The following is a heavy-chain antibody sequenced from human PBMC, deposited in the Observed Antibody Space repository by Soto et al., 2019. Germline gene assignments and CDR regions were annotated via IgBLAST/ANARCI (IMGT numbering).Heavy chain of an antibody. CDR3: ARASSSSSAADY. D-gene: IGHD6-6*01. J-gene: IGHJ4*02. CDR1: GESISSGGYY. CDR2: IYDTESA. Sequence: QVQLQESGPGLVKPSQTLSLTCNVSGESISSGGYYWSWIRHHPGKGLEWIGYIYDTESAYYNPSLKSRFTISIDTSKNQFAMRLSSVTAADTAVYYCARASSSSSAADYWGQGILGTVSS. V-gene: IGHV4-31*03.